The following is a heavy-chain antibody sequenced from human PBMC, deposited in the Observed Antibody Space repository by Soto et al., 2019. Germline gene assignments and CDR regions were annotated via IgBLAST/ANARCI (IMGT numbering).Heavy chain of an antibody. CDR2: INHSGST. V-gene: IGHV4-34*01. D-gene: IGHD6-13*01. Sequence: QVQLQQWGAGLLKPSETLSLTCAVYGGSFSGYYWSWIRQPPGKGLEWIGEINHSGSTNYNPSLKSRATISVDTSKNQFSLKLSSVTAADTAVYYCARGGGRYSSSWYADFDYWGQGTLVTVSS. J-gene: IGHJ4*02. CDR1: GGSFSGYY. CDR3: ARGGGRYSSSWYADFDY.